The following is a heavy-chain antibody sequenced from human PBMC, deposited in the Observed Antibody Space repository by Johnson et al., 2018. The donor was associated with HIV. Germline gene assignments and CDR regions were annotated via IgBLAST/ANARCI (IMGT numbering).Heavy chain of an antibody. J-gene: IGHJ3*02. D-gene: IGHD3-22*01. CDR3: ARVGDRAMIVGGTDAFDI. V-gene: IGHV3-20*04. Sequence: VQLVESGGGVVQPGRSLRLSCTASGFTFSTNAMHWVRQAPGKGLEWVSGIHWNGGRTVYVDSMKGRFTISRDNAKNSLYLQMNSLRAEDTALYYCARVGDRAMIVGGTDAFDIWGQGTMVTVSS. CDR1: GFTFSTNA. CDR2: IHWNGGRT.